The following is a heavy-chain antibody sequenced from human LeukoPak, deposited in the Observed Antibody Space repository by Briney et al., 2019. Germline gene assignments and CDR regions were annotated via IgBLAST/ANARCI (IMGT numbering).Heavy chain of an antibody. J-gene: IGHJ4*02. CDR2: INHSGST. CDR1: GGSFSGYY. V-gene: IGHV4-34*01. Sequence: SETLSLTCAVYGGSFSGYYWSWIRQPPGKGLEWIGEINHSGSTNYNPSLKSRVTISVDTSKNQFSLKLSSVTAADTAVYYCAGGVSSLIDYWGQGTLVTVSS. D-gene: IGHD2-8*01. CDR3: AGGVSSLIDY.